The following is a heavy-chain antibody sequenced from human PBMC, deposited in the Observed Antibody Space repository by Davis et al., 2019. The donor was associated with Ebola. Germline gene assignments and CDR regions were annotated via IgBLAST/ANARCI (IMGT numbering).Heavy chain of an antibody. Sequence: ASVKVSCKASGYTFTSYYMHWVRQAPGQGLEWMGIINPSGGSTSYAQKFQGRVTMTRDTSTSTVYMELSSVTAADTAVYYCARDPKGTYFDYWGQGTLVTVSS. CDR2: INPSGGST. J-gene: IGHJ4*02. V-gene: IGHV1-46*01. CDR1: GYTFTSYY. CDR3: ARDPKGTYFDY.